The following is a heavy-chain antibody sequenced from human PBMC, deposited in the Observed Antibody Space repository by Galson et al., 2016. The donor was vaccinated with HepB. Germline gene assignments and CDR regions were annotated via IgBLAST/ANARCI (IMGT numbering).Heavy chain of an antibody. Sequence: SLRLSCAASGLIFRSYGMSWVRQAPGKGLEWVSGISGSGGNKHYADSVKGRFSISRDNSKNMLYLEMNTLRVEDTAVYYCAKERVQGARPTADWFDTWGQGTLVAVSS. D-gene: IGHD6-6*01. CDR2: ISGSGGNK. V-gene: IGHV3-23*01. CDR1: GLIFRSYG. CDR3: AKERVQGARPTADWFDT. J-gene: IGHJ5*02.